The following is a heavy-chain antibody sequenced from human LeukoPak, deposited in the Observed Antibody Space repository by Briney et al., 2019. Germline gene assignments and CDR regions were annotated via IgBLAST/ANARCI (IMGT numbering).Heavy chain of an antibody. J-gene: IGHJ4*02. V-gene: IGHV3-7*03. CDR2: IKQDGSEK. CDR3: AKVMFYYDSSGPNFDY. D-gene: IGHD3-22*01. CDR1: GFTFSSYW. Sequence: GGSLRLSCAASGFTFSSYWMSWVRQAPGKGLEWVANIKQDGSEKYYVDSVKGRFTISRDNSKNTVYLQMNSLRAEDTAVYYCAKVMFYYDSSGPNFDYWGQGTLVTVSS.